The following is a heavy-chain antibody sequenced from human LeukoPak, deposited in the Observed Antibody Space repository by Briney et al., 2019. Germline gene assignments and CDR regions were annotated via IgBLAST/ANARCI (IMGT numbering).Heavy chain of an antibody. D-gene: IGHD2-21*02. CDR3: ARDVVVTASPDAFDI. V-gene: IGHV4-31*03. Sequence: ASQTLSLTCPLSGDSVSSGGYYWAWIREHPGKGLQWFVYISNSGTTSYNPPLESRVSISVDTSNNQFSLRLNSVTAADTAVYYCARDVVVTASPDAFDIWGQGTMVTVSS. J-gene: IGHJ3*02. CDR2: ISNSGTT. CDR1: GDSVSSGGYY.